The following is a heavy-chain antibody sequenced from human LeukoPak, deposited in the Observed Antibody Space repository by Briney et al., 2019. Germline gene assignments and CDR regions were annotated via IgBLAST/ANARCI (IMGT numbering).Heavy chain of an antibody. D-gene: IGHD6-19*01. CDR3: ASDQGAVAGD. V-gene: IGHV1-18*01. J-gene: IGHJ4*02. CDR2: VSGNNGNT. Sequence: ASVKVSCKASGYTFTSFGISWVRQAPGQGLEWMGWVSGNNGNTNYAQKLQGRVTMTTDTSTSTAYMELRSLRSDDTAVYYCASDQGAVAGDWGQGTLVTVSS. CDR1: GYTFTSFG.